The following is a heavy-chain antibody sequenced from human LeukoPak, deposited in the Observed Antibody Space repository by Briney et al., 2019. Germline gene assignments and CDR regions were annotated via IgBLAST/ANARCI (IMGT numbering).Heavy chain of an antibody. CDR1: GGSFSGYY. CDR2: INHSGST. CDR3: AREPRSTSGGHIGYYYYGMDV. Sequence: SETLSLTCAVYGGSFSGYYWSWIRQPPGKGLEWIGEINHSGSTNYNPSLKSRVTISVDTSKNQFSLKLSSVTAADTAVYYCAREPRSTSGGHIGYYYYGMDVWGQGTTVTVSS. D-gene: IGHD2-21*01. V-gene: IGHV4-34*01. J-gene: IGHJ6*02.